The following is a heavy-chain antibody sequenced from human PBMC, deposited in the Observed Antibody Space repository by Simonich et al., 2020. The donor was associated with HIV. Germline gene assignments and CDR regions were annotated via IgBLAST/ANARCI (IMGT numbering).Heavy chain of an antibody. D-gene: IGHD7-27*01. V-gene: IGHV4-34*01. Sequence: QVQLQQWGAGLLKPSETLSLTCAVYGGSFSGYYWSWIRQPPGKGLEWIGEINHSVTTNYNPPLKSRVTISVDTSKNQFSLKLSSVTAADTAVYYCARHHELGMGWFDPWGQGTLVTVSS. CDR3: ARHHELGMGWFDP. CDR1: GGSFSGYY. CDR2: INHSVTT. J-gene: IGHJ5*02.